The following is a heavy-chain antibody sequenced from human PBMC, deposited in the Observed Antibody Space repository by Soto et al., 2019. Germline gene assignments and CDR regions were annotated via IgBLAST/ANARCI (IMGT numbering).Heavy chain of an antibody. Sequence: QVQLVQSGAEVKKPGASVKVSCKASGYTFTSYYMHWVRQAPGQGLEWMGIINPSGGSTSYAQKFQGRVTMTRDTSTSTVYRELSSLRSEDTAVYYCARDLPDIVVVPAAISRAFDIWGQGTMVTVSS. D-gene: IGHD2-2*01. V-gene: IGHV1-46*03. CDR2: INPSGGST. CDR1: GYTFTSYY. J-gene: IGHJ3*02. CDR3: ARDLPDIVVVPAAISRAFDI.